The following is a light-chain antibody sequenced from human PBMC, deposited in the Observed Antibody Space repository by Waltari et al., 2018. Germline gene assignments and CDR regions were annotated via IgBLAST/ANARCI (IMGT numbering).Light chain of an antibody. CDR3: QQYYNTLWT. CDR1: QSVLYSSNNKNY. J-gene: IGKJ1*01. CDR2: WAS. V-gene: IGKV4-1*01. Sequence: DIVMTQSPDSLAVSLGERATINCKSSQSVLYSSNNKNYLAWYQQKPGQPPKLLIYWASTRESGVPDRFSGSGYGTDFTLTISSLQAEDVAVYYCQQYYNTLWTFGQGTKVEIK.